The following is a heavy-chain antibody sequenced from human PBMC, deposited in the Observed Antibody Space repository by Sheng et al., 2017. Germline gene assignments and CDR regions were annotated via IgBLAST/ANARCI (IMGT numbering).Heavy chain of an antibody. Sequence: EVQLVESGGGLIQPGGSLRLSCAASGFTVSSSYMSWVRQASGKRLEWLSLIHTNGNTYYTDSVKGRFTISRDISKNTLYLQMNSLRAEDTALYYCARDHEGRPFDDWGQGTLVTVSS. CDR2: IHTNGNT. CDR3: ARDHEGRPFDD. V-gene: IGHV3-53*01. CDR1: GFTVSSSY. D-gene: IGHD3-10*01. J-gene: IGHJ4*02.